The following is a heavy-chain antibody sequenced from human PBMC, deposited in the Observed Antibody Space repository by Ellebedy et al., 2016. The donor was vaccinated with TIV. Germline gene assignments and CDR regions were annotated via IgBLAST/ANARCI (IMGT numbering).Heavy chain of an antibody. J-gene: IGHJ3*02. CDR1: GDSIGAYF. V-gene: IGHV4-59*13. Sequence: SETLSLTXTVSGDSIGAYFWSWVRQPPGKGLEWLGYVYYSGSTNYNPSVNGRVTMTVDTTKNQFSLKLTSVTAADTAVYYCARTADGSFDIWGQGTMVTVSS. CDR2: VYYSGST. CDR3: ARTADGSFDI. D-gene: IGHD2-21*02.